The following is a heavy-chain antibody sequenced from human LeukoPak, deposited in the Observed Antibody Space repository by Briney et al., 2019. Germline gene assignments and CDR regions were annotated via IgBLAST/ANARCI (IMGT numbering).Heavy chain of an antibody. V-gene: IGHV4-38-2*01. D-gene: IGHD5-12*01. CDR1: GYSISSGYY. J-gene: IGHJ5*02. CDR3: ARGLGYSGYHNWFDP. CDR2: IYHSGNT. Sequence: SETLSLTCAVSGYSISSGYYWGWIRQPPGKGLEWIGTIYHSGNTYYNPSLKSRVTISVDTSKNQFSLKLSSVTAADTAIYYCARGLGYSGYHNWFDPWGQGTLVTVSS.